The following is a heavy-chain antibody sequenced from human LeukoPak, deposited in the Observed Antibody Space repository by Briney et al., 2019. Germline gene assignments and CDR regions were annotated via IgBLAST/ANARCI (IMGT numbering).Heavy chain of an antibody. J-gene: IGHJ4*02. V-gene: IGHV1-18*01. Sequence: ASVKVSCKASGYTFTSYGISWVRQAPGQGLEWMGWISAYNGNTNYAQKLQGRVTMTIDTSTSTAYMELRSLRSDDTAVYYCARAHSSSWYVPRLTPNYYFDYWGQGTLVTVSS. D-gene: IGHD6-13*01. CDR1: GYTFTSYG. CDR3: ARAHSSSWYVPRLTPNYYFDY. CDR2: ISAYNGNT.